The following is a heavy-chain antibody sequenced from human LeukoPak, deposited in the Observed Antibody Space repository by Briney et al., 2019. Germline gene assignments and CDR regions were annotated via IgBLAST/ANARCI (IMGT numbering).Heavy chain of an antibody. V-gene: IGHV1-2*02. J-gene: IGHJ4*02. D-gene: IGHD3-22*01. CDR1: GYTFTGYY. CDR2: INPNSGGT. CDR3: ARGRGGYYDSSGYPDY. Sequence: ASVRVSCKASGYTFTGYYMHWVRQAPGQGLEWMGWINPNSGGTNYAQKFQGRVTMTRDTSISTAYMELSRLRSDDTAVYYCARGRGGYYDSSGYPDYWGQGTLVTVSS.